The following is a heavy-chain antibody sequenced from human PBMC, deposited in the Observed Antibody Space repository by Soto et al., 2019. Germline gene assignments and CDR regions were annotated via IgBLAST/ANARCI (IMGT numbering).Heavy chain of an antibody. V-gene: IGHV3-23*01. Sequence: EVQLLESGGGLVQPGGSLRLSCAASGFTFSSYAMRWVRQAPVKGLEWVSAISGSSGSTYYADSVKGRFTISRDNSKNTLYLQMNSLRAGDTAVYYCARRGSGSYYDYWGQGTLVTVSS. D-gene: IGHD1-26*01. J-gene: IGHJ4*02. CDR2: ISGSSGST. CDR1: GFTFSSYA. CDR3: ARRGSGSYYDY.